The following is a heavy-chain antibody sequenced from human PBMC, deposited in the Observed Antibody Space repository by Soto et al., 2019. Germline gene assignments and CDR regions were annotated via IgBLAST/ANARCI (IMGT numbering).Heavy chain of an antibody. CDR2: INPNSGGT. D-gene: IGHD3-22*01. CDR3: ARERXYYFDTTGYNWANWFDP. V-gene: IGHV1-2*02. Sequence: ASVKVSCKASGYIFTAFHIHWVRQAPGQGLEWMGWINPNSGGTSFTQKFQGRVTMTSDTSISTAYMELRRLRSDDTVIYYCARERXYYFDTTGYNWANWFDPWGQGTLVTVSS. CDR1: GYIFTAFH. J-gene: IGHJ5*02.